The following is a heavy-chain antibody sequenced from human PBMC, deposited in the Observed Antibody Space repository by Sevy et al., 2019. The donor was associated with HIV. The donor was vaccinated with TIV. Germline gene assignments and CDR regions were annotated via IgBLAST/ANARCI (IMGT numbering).Heavy chain of an antibody. CDR2: ISYDGSNK. D-gene: IGHD3-16*01. CDR1: GFTFSSYA. Sequence: GGSLRLSCAASGFTFSSYAMHWVRQAPGKGLEWVAVISYDGSNKYYADSVKCRFTIPRDNSKNTLYLQMNSLRAEDTAVYYCARGGRGDQAYYYGMDVWGQGTTVTVSS. V-gene: IGHV3-30-3*01. J-gene: IGHJ6*02. CDR3: ARGGRGDQAYYYGMDV.